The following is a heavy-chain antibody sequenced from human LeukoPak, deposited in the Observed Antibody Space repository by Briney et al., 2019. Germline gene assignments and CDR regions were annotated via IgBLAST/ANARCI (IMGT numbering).Heavy chain of an antibody. Sequence: ASVKVSCKASGYTFTSYGISWVRQAPGQGLEWMGWISAYNGNTNYAQKLQGRVTMTTDTSTSTAYMELRSLRSDDTAVYYCARDETGVLRFLEWFNANYYYYGMDVWGQGTTVTVSS. CDR2: ISAYNGNT. D-gene: IGHD3-3*01. CDR3: ARDETGVLRFLEWFNANYYYYGMDV. J-gene: IGHJ6*02. CDR1: GYTFTSYG. V-gene: IGHV1-18*01.